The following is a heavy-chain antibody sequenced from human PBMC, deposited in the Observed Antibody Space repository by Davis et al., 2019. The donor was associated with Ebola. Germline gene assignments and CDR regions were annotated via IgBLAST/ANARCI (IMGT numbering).Heavy chain of an antibody. Sequence: PGGSLRLSCAASGFTFSDYWMNWVRQAPGKGLEWVANIKYDGTEKYYVDSVKGRFTISRDNAKNSLYLQMNSLKTEDTAVYYCTFGADSYGDYWGQGTLVTVSS. CDR3: TFGADSYGDY. CDR2: IKYDGTEK. J-gene: IGHJ4*02. V-gene: IGHV3-7*03. CDR1: GFTFSDYW. D-gene: IGHD5-18*01.